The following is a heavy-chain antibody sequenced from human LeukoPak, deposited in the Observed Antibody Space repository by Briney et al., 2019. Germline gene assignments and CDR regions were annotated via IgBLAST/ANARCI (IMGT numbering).Heavy chain of an antibody. CDR3: ARRDFSDSSAYYGF. CDR1: GDSISSSDYY. Sequence: SETLSLTCTVSGDSISSSDYYWGWVRQPPGKGLEWIGNIYYSGSTYYNPSLKSRLTISVDSSKNQFSLKLSSVTAADTAVYYCARRDFSDSSAYYGFWGQGILVTVSS. D-gene: IGHD3-22*01. J-gene: IGHJ4*02. V-gene: IGHV4-39*01. CDR2: IYYSGST.